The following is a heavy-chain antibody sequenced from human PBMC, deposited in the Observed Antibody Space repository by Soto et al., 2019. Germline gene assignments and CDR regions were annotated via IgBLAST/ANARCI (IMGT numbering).Heavy chain of an antibody. Sequence: GSLRLSCAASGFTVSDNYMSWVRQAPGKGLEWVSAISSAGRTYYADSVKGRFTISRDNSKNTLYLQMNSLRAEDTAVHYCAKAESSYASGWYAYWGQGTLVTVSS. CDR1: GFTVSDNY. J-gene: IGHJ4*02. V-gene: IGHV3-53*01. CDR2: ISSAGRT. CDR3: AKAESSYASGWYAY. D-gene: IGHD6-19*01.